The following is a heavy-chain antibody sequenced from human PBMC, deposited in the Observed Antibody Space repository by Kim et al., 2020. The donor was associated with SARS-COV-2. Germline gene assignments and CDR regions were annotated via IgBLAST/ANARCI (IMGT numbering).Heavy chain of an antibody. Sequence: ASVKVSCKASGYTFTGYYMHWVRQAPGQGLEWMGWINPNSGGTNYAQKFQGRVTMTRDTSISTAYMELSRLRSDDTAVYYCARAPDIVVVVAAPDWYFDLWGRGTLVTVSS. CDR2: INPNSGGT. CDR1: GYTFTGYY. V-gene: IGHV1-2*02. J-gene: IGHJ2*01. CDR3: ARAPDIVVVVAAPDWYFDL. D-gene: IGHD2-15*01.